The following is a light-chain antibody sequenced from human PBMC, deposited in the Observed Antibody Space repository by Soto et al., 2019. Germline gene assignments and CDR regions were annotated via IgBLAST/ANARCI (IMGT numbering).Light chain of an antibody. CDR1: QSVSSW. CDR2: AAS. Sequence: EIWLTQCPATLSLSPGERATLSCRASQSVSSWLAWSQQKTGKAPRLLSYAASNRATGIPARLSGSGSGIDFSLTISSLEPEAFAVSYCQQRSNWPTSLTFGGGTKVDIK. J-gene: IGKJ4*01. CDR3: QQRSNWPTSLT. V-gene: IGKV3-11*01.